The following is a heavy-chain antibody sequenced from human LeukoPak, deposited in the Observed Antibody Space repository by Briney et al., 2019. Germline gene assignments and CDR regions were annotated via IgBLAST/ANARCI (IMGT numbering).Heavy chain of an antibody. CDR1: GGSISSYY. CDR2: IYYSGST. Sequence: PLETLSLTCTVSGGSISSYYWSWIRQPPGKGLEWIGYIYYSGSTNYNPSLKSRVTISVDTSKNQFSLKLSSVTAADTAVYYCARLAEMATAHHAFDIWGQGTMVTVSS. V-gene: IGHV4-59*08. CDR3: ARLAEMATAHHAFDI. D-gene: IGHD5-18*01. J-gene: IGHJ3*02.